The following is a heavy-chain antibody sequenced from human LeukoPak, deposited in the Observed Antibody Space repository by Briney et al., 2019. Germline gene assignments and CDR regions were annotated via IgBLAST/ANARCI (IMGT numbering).Heavy chain of an antibody. J-gene: IGHJ4*02. D-gene: IGHD1-26*01. CDR3: TRGVGATDY. V-gene: IGHV3-49*04. CDR1: GFTSMTFA. Sequence: GGSLRLSCTSSGFTSMTFAMTWVRQAPGKGLEWLGFIRSKVYGGTTDYAASVKGRFNISRDDSKSIAYLQMNSLKTDDTAVYYCTRGVGATDYWGQGTLVTVSS. CDR2: IRSKVYGGTT.